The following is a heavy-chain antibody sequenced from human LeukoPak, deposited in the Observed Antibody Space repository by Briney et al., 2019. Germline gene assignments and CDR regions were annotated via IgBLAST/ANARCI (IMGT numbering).Heavy chain of an antibody. CDR3: AKDRGMIVVPNFDY. CDR1: GFTFSSYA. CDR2: ISGSGGST. V-gene: IGHV3-23*01. J-gene: IGHJ4*02. Sequence: GGSLRLSCAASGFTFSSYAMSWVRQAPGKGLEWVSAISGSGGSTYYADSVKGRFTIPRDNSKNTLYLQMNSLRAEDTAVYYCAKDRGMIVVPNFDYWGQGTLVTVSS. D-gene: IGHD3-22*01.